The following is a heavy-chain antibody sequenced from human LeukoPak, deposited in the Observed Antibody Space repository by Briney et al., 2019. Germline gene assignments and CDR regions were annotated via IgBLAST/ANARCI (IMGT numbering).Heavy chain of an antibody. V-gene: IGHV4-59*08. Sequence: SGTLSLTCTVSGGSISSYYWSWIRQPPGKGLEWIGYIYYSGRTKYNPSLKSRVTISVDTSKNQFSLKLSSVTAADTAVYYCARRLDAGWFDPWGQGALVTVSS. J-gene: IGHJ5*02. CDR3: ARRLDAGWFDP. D-gene: IGHD3/OR15-3a*01. CDR1: GGSISSYY. CDR2: IYYSGRT.